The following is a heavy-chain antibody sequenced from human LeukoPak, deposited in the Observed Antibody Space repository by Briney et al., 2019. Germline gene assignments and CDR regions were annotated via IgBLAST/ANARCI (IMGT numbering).Heavy chain of an antibody. V-gene: IGHV4-34*01. Sequence: SETLSLTCAVYGGSFSGYYWSWIRQPPGKGLEWIGEINHSGRTNYNPSLKSRVTISVDTSKNQFSLKLSSVTAADTAVYYCARGRGGWYYYYYGMDVWGQGATVTVSS. CDR3: ARGRGGWYYYYYGMDV. CDR1: GGSFSGYY. CDR2: INHSGRT. D-gene: IGHD6-19*01. J-gene: IGHJ6*02.